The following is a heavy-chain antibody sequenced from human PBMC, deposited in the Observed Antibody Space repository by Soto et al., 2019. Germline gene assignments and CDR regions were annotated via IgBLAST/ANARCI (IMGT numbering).Heavy chain of an antibody. CDR1: GASVTSAGYY. Sequence: QLQESGPGLVRPSETLSLICTVSGASVTSAGYYWSWIRQPPGKGLEWIGYVSSTGSTIYNSAIKSRVTMSLDIPKTEFSLRLDSVTAADTAVYYCARYCSNTNCYMLNYWGQGTLVTASS. V-gene: IGHV4-61*08. J-gene: IGHJ4*02. CDR2: VSSTGST. D-gene: IGHD2-2*02. CDR3: ARYCSNTNCYMLNY.